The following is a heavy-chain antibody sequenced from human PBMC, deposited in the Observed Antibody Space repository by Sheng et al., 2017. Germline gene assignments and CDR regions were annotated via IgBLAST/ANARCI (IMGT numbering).Heavy chain of an antibody. V-gene: IGHV3-43D*04. CDR3: VKDLRTFFYGLDV. J-gene: IGHJ6*02. CDR2: ITWDGSGT. Sequence: EMQLLESGGGVVQPGGSLRLSFATSGFTFDDYAMHWVRQAPGKGLEWVSLITWDGSGTHYRDSVKGRFTISRDNSRNSLYLQMNSVKVEDTALYYCVKDLRTFFYGLDVWGQGTTVIVSS. CDR1: GFTFDDYA.